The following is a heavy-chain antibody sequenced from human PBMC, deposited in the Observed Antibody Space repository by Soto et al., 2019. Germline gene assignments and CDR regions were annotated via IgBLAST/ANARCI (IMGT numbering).Heavy chain of an antibody. CDR3: ARDTGGSYDY. Sequence: EVQLVESGGGLVQPGGSLRLSCAASGFTFSDYYMDWVRQVPGKGLEWIGRSRNKVNSYATEYVASVKDRFSISRDGSKDSMYLQMNSLKTEDTAVYYCARDTGGSYDYWGQGALVIVSS. CDR2: SRNKVNSYAT. D-gene: IGHD3-16*01. CDR1: GFTFSDYY. J-gene: IGHJ4*02. V-gene: IGHV3-72*01.